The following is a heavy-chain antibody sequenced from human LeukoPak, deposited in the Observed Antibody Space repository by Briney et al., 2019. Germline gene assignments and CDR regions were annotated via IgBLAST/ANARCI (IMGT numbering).Heavy chain of an antibody. Sequence: SVKVSCKASGGTFSSYAISWVRQAPGQGLEWMGGIIPIFGTANYAQKFQGRVTITADESTSTAYMELSSLRSEDTAVYYCAWVTMKSINFDYWGQGTLVTVSS. V-gene: IGHV1-69*13. CDR2: IIPIFGTA. D-gene: IGHD3-22*01. J-gene: IGHJ4*02. CDR3: AWVTMKSINFDY. CDR1: GGTFSSYA.